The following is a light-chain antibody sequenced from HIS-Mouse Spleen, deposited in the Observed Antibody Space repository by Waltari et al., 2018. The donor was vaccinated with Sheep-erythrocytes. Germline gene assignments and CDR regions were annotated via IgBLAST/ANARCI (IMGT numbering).Light chain of an antibody. Sequence: IRMTQSPSSLSASTGNRVTNTCRASQGISSDLAWYQQKPGKAPKLLIYAASTLQSGVPSRFSGSGSGTDFTLTISCLQSEDFATYYCQQYYSYPYTFGQGTKLEIK. CDR2: AAS. J-gene: IGKJ2*01. V-gene: IGKV1-8*01. CDR1: QGISSD. CDR3: QQYYSYPYT.